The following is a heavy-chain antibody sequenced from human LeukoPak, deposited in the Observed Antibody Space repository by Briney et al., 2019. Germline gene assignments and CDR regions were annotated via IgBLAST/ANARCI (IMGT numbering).Heavy chain of an antibody. Sequence: PSETLSLTCAVSGYSISGGYYWGWIRQPPGKGLEWIGSIYRSGSTYYNPSLKSRVTISVDTSRNQFSLKLTSVTAADTALYYCARAIFGVANAFDMWGQGPMVTVSS. D-gene: IGHD3-3*01. CDR3: ARAIFGVANAFDM. J-gene: IGHJ3*02. CDR1: GYSISGGYY. V-gene: IGHV4-38-2*01. CDR2: IYRSGST.